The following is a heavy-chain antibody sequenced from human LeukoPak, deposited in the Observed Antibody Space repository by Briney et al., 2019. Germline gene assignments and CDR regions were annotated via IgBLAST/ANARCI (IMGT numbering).Heavy chain of an antibody. Sequence: PGGSLRLSCAASGFTFSSYAMSWVRQAPGKGLEWVSAISGSGGSTYYADSVKGRFTISRDNSKNTLYLQMNSLRAEDTAVYYCAKRRVGMATMPYWYFDLWGRGTLVTVSS. CDR3: AKRRVGMATMPYWYFDL. D-gene: IGHD5-12*01. CDR2: ISGSGGST. V-gene: IGHV3-23*01. CDR1: GFTFSSYA. J-gene: IGHJ2*01.